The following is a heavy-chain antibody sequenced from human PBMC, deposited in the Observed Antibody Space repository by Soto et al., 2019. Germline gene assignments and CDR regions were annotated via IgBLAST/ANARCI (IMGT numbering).Heavy chain of an antibody. J-gene: IGHJ6*03. V-gene: IGHV3-23*01. CDR1: GFSFNIYA. CDR3: AKAPTYDDYYYMDV. Sequence: EVHLLESGGGLVQPGGSLRLSCAASGFSFNIYAMKWVRQAPGKGLECVSAISAGGGNTYYADSVKGRFTISRDNSKNTLYLQMNSLRADDTAVYYCAKAPTYDDYYYMDVWGKGTTVTVSS. CDR2: ISAGGGNT.